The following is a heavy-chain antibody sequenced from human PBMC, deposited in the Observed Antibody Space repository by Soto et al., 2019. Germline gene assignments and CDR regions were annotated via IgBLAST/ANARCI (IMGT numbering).Heavy chain of an antibody. J-gene: IGHJ4*02. CDR2: LYWEDDK. Sequence: QITLKESGPTLVKPTQTLTLTCTFSGFSLSTSGLGVGWIRQPPVQALEWLALLYWEDDKRYSPSLKSRLTITKDTSKNQVVLTMTNMDPVDTATYYCAHRPSYCSGGSCYSGFDYWGQGTLVTVSS. V-gene: IGHV2-5*02. D-gene: IGHD2-15*01. CDR1: GFSLSTSGLG. CDR3: AHRPSYCSGGSCYSGFDY.